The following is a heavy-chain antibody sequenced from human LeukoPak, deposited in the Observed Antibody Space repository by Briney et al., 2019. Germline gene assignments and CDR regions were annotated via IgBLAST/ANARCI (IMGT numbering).Heavy chain of an antibody. V-gene: IGHV3-11*04. Sequence: GGSLRLSCAASGFTFSDYYMSWIRQAPGKGLEWVSYISSSGSTIYYADSVKGRFTISRDNAKNSLYLQMNSLRAEDTAVYYCAKIMAQYCSGGSCNEIDYWGQGTLVTVSS. CDR3: AKIMAQYCSGGSCNEIDY. D-gene: IGHD2-15*01. CDR2: ISSSGSTI. J-gene: IGHJ4*02. CDR1: GFTFSDYY.